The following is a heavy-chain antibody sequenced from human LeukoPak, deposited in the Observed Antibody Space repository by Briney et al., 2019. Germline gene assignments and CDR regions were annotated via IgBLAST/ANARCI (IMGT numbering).Heavy chain of an antibody. CDR3: VRHLPSNYGMDV. CDR1: GFIFKTYA. Sequence: PGGSLRLSCAASGFIFKTYAMHWVRQAPGKGLEWVSYISGRSSTIFYADSVKGRFTISRDNAKNSLSLQMNSLRDEDTAVYYCVRHLPSNYGMDVWGQGITVTVSS. V-gene: IGHV3-48*02. CDR2: ISGRSSTI. J-gene: IGHJ6*02. D-gene: IGHD3-3*02.